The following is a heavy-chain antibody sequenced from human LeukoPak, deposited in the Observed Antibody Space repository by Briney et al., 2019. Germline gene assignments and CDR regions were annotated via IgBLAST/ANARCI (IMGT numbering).Heavy chain of an antibody. D-gene: IGHD3-10*01. CDR1: GFTFSSYW. CDR3: ARLQYSFLYGSGSYGVDY. CDR2: IKQDGSEK. J-gene: IGHJ4*02. Sequence: GGSLRLSCAASGFTFSSYWMSWVRQAPGKGLEWVANIKQDGSEKYYVDSVKGRFTISRDNAKNSLYLQMNSRRAEDTAVYYCARLQYSFLYGSGSYGVDYWGQGTLVTVSS. V-gene: IGHV3-7*01.